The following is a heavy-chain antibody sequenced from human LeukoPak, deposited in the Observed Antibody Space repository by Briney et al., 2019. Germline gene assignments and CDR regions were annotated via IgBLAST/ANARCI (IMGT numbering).Heavy chain of an antibody. CDR2: ISYDGSNK. V-gene: IGHV3-30*18. CDR1: GFTFDDYG. D-gene: IGHD6-6*01. J-gene: IGHJ4*02. CDR3: ANILGYSSSSAVDY. Sequence: PGGSLRLSCAASGFTFDDYGMSWVRQAPGKGLEWVAVISYDGSNKYYADSVKGRFTISRDNSRNTLYLQMNSLRAEDTAVYYCANILGYSSSSAVDYWGQGTLVSVSS.